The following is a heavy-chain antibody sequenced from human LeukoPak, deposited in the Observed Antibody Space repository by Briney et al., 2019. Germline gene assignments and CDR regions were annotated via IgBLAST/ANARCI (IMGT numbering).Heavy chain of an antibody. Sequence: GGSLRLSCVGSGFAFDSYAMSWVRQAPGKGLQWVSGISASGGSTYYADSVKGRITISRDSPKNTLYLQLSSLRVDDTAIYYCAKHRLRGVVYAMEVWGQGTTVTVS. V-gene: IGHV3-23*01. CDR1: GFAFDSYA. D-gene: IGHD3-3*01. J-gene: IGHJ6*01. CDR3: AKHRLRGVVYAMEV. CDR2: ISASGGST.